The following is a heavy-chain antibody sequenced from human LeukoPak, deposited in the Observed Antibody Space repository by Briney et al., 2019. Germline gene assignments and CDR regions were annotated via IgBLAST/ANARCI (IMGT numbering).Heavy chain of an antibody. CDR1: GYSISSGYY. D-gene: IGHD3-22*01. CDR3: ARRVGYYYDSSGFSFADAFDI. J-gene: IGHJ3*02. V-gene: IGHV4-38-2*02. Sequence: SETLSLTCTVSGYSISSGYYWGWIRQPPGKGLEWIGSIYHSGSTYYNPSLKSRVTISVDTSKSQFSLKLSSVTAADTAVYYCARRVGYYYDSSGFSFADAFDIWGQGTMVTVSS. CDR2: IYHSGST.